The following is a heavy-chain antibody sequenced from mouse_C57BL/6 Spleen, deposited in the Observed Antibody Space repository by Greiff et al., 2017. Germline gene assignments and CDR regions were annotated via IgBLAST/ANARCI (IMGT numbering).Heavy chain of an antibody. J-gene: IGHJ2*01. CDR3: ARGGTD. CDR1: GYTFTSYW. V-gene: IGHV1-50*01. CDR2: IDPSDSYT. Sequence: VQLQQSGAELVKPGASVKLSCKASGYTFTSYWMQWVKQRPGQGLEWIGEIDPSDSYTNYNQKFKGKATLTVDTSSSTAYMQLSSLTSEDSAVYYCARGGTDWGQGTTLTVSS.